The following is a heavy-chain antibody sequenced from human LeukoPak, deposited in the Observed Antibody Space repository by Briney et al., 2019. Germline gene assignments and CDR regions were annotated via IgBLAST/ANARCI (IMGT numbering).Heavy chain of an antibody. Sequence: GGSLSLSCAASGFTFSSYGMHWVRQAPGKGLEWVAVISYDGSNKYYADSVKGRFTISRDNSKNTLYLQMNSLRAEDTAVYYCAKAPNYDFWSGYFQYYYYYGMDVWGQGTTVTVSS. CDR1: GFTFSSYG. V-gene: IGHV3-30*18. CDR2: ISYDGSNK. D-gene: IGHD3-3*01. J-gene: IGHJ6*02. CDR3: AKAPNYDFWSGYFQYYYYYGMDV.